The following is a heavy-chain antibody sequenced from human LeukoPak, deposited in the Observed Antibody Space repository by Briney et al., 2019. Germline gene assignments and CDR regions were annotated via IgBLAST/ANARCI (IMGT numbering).Heavy chain of an antibody. CDR2: IDWDDDE. J-gene: IGHJ2*01. CDR3: ARFITPRTIVGYFDL. Sequence: SGPTLVNPTQTLILTCTFSGFSLRTRGMCVSWIRQPPGKALEWLARIDWDDDEFYSPSLKTRLTISKDTSKNQVVLTLTNMDPVDTATYFCARFITPRTIVGYFDLWGRGTLVTVSS. CDR1: GFSLRTRGMC. V-gene: IGHV2-70*17. D-gene: IGHD1-26*01.